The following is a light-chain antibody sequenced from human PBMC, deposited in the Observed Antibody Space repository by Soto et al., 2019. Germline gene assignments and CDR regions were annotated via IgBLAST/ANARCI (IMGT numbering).Light chain of an antibody. CDR3: TSFTTGGNYV. CDR2: DVT. Sequence: QSVLTQPASVSGSPGQSIAISCTGTSSDVGGYNYVSWYQQHPGKAPKLMIYDVTNRPSGVSDRFSGSKSGNTASLTISGLQAEDEADYYCTSFTTGGNYVFGTGTKVTVL. J-gene: IGLJ1*01. V-gene: IGLV2-14*01. CDR1: SSDVGGYNY.